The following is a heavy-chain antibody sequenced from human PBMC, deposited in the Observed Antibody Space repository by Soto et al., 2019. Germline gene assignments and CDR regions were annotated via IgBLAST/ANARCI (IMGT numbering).Heavy chain of an antibody. J-gene: IGHJ4*02. D-gene: IGHD3-22*01. CDR3: AKGRQFRIYYESAGHYND. CDR1: GFTFRNQD. CDR2: ISGRGGVT. Sequence: EVQLLKSGGGLVQPGGSLRLTCVGSGFTFRNQDMRWVRQAPGTGLEWGSGISGRGGVTYYADSVKGRFTISRDNSKNTLYLQMNNLRANDTAVYYCAKGRQFRIYYESAGHYNDWGQGTLVTVSS. V-gene: IGHV3-23*01.